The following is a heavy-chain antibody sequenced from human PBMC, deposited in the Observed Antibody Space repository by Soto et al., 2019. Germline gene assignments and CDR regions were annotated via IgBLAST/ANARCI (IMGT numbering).Heavy chain of an antibody. J-gene: IGHJ4*02. D-gene: IGHD1-26*01. CDR3: AITNVGATTGLDY. CDR2: ISSSSSYI. V-gene: IGHV3-21*01. Sequence: PGGSLRLSCAASGFTFSSYSMNWVRQAPGKWLEWVSSISSSSSYIYYADSVKGRFTISRDNAKNSLYLQMNSLRAEDTAVYYCAITNVGATTGLDYWGQGTLVTVSS. CDR1: GFTFSSYS.